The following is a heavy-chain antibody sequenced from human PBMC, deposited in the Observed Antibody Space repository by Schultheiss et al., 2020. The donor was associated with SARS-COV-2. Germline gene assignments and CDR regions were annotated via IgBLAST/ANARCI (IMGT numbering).Heavy chain of an antibody. CDR3: TTETYYYDSSGYTIFDY. CDR2: IKSKTDGGTA. Sequence: GGSLRLSCTASGFTFSNAWMIWVRQAPGKGLEWVGRIKSKTDGGTADYAAPVKGRFTISRDDSKNTLYLQMNSLKTEDTAVYYCTTETYYYDSSGYTIFDYWGQGTLVTVSS. CDR1: GFTFSNAW. D-gene: IGHD3-22*01. V-gene: IGHV3-15*07. J-gene: IGHJ4*02.